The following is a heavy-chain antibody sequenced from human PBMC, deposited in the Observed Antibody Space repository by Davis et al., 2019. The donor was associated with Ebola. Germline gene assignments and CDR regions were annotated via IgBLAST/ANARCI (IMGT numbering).Heavy chain of an antibody. CDR3: ARGVGCSSTSCYSYYYYYGMDV. V-gene: IGHV1-2*02. Sequence: ASVKVSCKASGYTFTGYYMHWVRQAPGQGLEWMGWINPNSGGTNYAQKFQGRVTMTRDTSISTAYMELSRLRSDDTAVYYCARGVGCSSTSCYSYYYYYGMDVWGQGTTVTVSS. CDR2: INPNSGGT. J-gene: IGHJ6*02. CDR1: GYTFTGYY. D-gene: IGHD2-2*01.